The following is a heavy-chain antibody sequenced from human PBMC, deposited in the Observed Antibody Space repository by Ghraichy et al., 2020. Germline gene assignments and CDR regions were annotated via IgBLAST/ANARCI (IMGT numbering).Heavy chain of an antibody. V-gene: IGHV3-23*01. D-gene: IGHD6-19*01. CDR3: AKDRFSSGYYYYGMDV. CDR1: GFTFSSYA. CDR2: ISGSGGST. J-gene: IGHJ6*02. Sequence: GGSLRLSCAVSGFTFSSYAMSWVRQAPGKGLEWVSAISGSGGSTYYADSVKGRFTISRDNSKNTLYLQMNSLRAEDTAVYYCAKDRFSSGYYYYGMDVWGQGTTVTVSS.